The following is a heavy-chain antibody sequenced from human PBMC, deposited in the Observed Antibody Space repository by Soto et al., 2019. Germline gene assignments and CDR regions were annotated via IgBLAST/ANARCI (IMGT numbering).Heavy chain of an antibody. Sequence: QVQLVQSGAEVKKPGASVKVSCKASGYTFTNYAMHWVRQAPGQRLEWMGWINAGNGNTKYSQKFQGRVTITRDTSASTAYMELSSLRSEDTAVYYCARDFSWFGELIASNYWGQGTLVTVSS. CDR3: ARDFSWFGELIASNY. V-gene: IGHV1-3*01. J-gene: IGHJ4*02. CDR1: GYTFTNYA. D-gene: IGHD3-10*01. CDR2: INAGNGNT.